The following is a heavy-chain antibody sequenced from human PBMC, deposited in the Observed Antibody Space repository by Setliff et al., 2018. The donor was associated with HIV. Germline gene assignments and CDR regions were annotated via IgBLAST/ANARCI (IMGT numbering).Heavy chain of an antibody. Sequence: EASVKVSCKTSGYTFIDNYIHWVRQAPGQGLEWMAWINAYTGDTNYAQKFQGSVTVTRDTSISTAYMELSRLRSDDTAVYYCARDWKHVFDIWGQGTMVTVSS. J-gene: IGHJ3*02. D-gene: IGHD1-1*01. V-gene: IGHV1-2*02. CDR3: ARDWKHVFDI. CDR1: GYTFIDNY. CDR2: INAYTGDT.